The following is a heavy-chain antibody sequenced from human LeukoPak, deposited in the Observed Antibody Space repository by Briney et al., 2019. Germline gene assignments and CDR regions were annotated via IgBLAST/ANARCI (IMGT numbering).Heavy chain of an antibody. V-gene: IGHV3-74*01. Sequence: AGGSLRLSCAASGFTFCGYWMHWVRHAPGKGRVWVSRINSDGSSTNYTDSVKGRFTITRDNAKNTLYLHMNTLRAEDTAVYYCPRDLRAFDIWGQGTLVTVSS. D-gene: IGHD3-3*01. J-gene: IGHJ3*02. CDR3: PRDLRAFDI. CDR2: INSDGSST. CDR1: GFTFCGYW.